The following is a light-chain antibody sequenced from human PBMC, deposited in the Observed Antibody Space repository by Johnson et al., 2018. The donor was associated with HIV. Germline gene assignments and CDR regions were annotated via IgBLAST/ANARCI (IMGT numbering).Light chain of an antibody. CDR3: GTWDSILRTVF. V-gene: IGLV1-51*01. CDR2: DNT. CDR1: SANIENNY. J-gene: IGLJ1*01. Sequence: QAVLTQPPSVSAASGQRVDISCSGGSANIENNYVSWYQQVPGTAPKLLIYDNTQRPSGIPDRFSGSKSGTSATLGIPGLQTGDEAEHYCGTWDSILRTVFFGTGTKGTVL.